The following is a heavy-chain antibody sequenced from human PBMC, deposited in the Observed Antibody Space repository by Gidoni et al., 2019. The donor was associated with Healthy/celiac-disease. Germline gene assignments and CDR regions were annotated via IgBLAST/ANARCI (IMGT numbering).Heavy chain of an antibody. CDR3: ARDAVWGYGDRHDAFDI. CDR2: INPSGGST. Sequence: QVQLVQSGAEVKKPGASVKVSCKASGYTFTSYYIHWVRQAPGQGLEWMGIINPSGGSTSYAQTFQGRVTMTRDTSTSTVYMELSSLRSEDTAVYYCARDAVWGYGDRHDAFDIWGQGTMVTVSS. V-gene: IGHV1-46*01. CDR1: GYTFTSYY. J-gene: IGHJ3*02. D-gene: IGHD4-17*01.